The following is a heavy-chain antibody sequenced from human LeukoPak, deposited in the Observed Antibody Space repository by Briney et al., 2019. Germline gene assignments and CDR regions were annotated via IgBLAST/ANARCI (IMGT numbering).Heavy chain of an antibody. CDR3: ARDGGNLRSKVGMDV. CDR1: GFTFSSYW. D-gene: IGHD4-23*01. J-gene: IGHJ6*02. Sequence: PGGSLRLSCAASGFTFSSYWMSWVRQAPGKGLEWVSVIYGADNTYYADSVRGRFTVSRDNSKNTVYLQMNSLRAEDTAVYYCARDGGNLRSKVGMDVWGQGTTVTVSS. CDR2: IYGADNT. V-gene: IGHV3-66*01.